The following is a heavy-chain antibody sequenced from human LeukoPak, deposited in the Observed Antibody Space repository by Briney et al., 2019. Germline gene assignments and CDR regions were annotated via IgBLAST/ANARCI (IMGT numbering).Heavy chain of an antibody. J-gene: IGHJ4*02. CDR2: ISSSSSTI. Sequence: GSLRLSCAASGFTFSSYSMNWVRQAPGKGLEWVSYISSSSSTIYYADSVKGRFTISRDNAKNSLYLQMNSLRAEDTAVYYCARDGGDSSGYYFTENFDYWGQGTLVTVSS. V-gene: IGHV3-48*01. D-gene: IGHD3-22*01. CDR1: GFTFSSYS. CDR3: ARDGGDSSGYYFTENFDY.